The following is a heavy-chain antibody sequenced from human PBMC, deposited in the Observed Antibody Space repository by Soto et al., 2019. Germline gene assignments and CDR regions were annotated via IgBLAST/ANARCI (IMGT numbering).Heavy chain of an antibody. D-gene: IGHD6-13*01. Sequence: PGGSLRLSCAASGFTFSSYAMHWVRQAPGKGLEWVAVISYDGSNKYYADSVKGRFTISRDNSRNTLYLQMNSLRAEDTAVYYCARVAAYSSSWYFGSGFDPWGQGTLVTVSS. V-gene: IGHV3-30-3*01. J-gene: IGHJ5*02. CDR3: ARVAAYSSSWYFGSGFDP. CDR1: GFTFSSYA. CDR2: ISYDGSNK.